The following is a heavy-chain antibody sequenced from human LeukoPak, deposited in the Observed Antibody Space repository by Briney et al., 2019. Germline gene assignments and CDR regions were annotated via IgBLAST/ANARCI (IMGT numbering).Heavy chain of an antibody. CDR2: MNPNRGNT. Sequence: GASVKVSCKASGYTFTSYDINWVRQATGQGLEWMGWMNPNRGNTGYAQKFQGRVTMTRNTSISTAYMERSSLRAEDTAVYYCARGGGYYDILTGNWGQGTLVTVSS. V-gene: IGHV1-8*01. CDR3: ARGGGYYDILTGN. D-gene: IGHD3-9*01. J-gene: IGHJ4*02. CDR1: GYTFTSYD.